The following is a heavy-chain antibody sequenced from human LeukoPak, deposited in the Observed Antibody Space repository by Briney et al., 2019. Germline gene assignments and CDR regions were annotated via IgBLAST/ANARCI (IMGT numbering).Heavy chain of an antibody. Sequence: GGSLRLSCAASGFTLSSYAMSWVRQAPGKGLEWVSAISHDGGTPYYADSVKGRFTISRDSSKNTVYLQMNSLRAEDTAVYYCAKARDSLGELSFHGGQGTLVTVSS. V-gene: IGHV3-23*01. J-gene: IGHJ4*02. CDR3: AKARDSLGELSFH. CDR1: GFTLSSYA. CDR2: ISHDGGTP. D-gene: IGHD3-16*02.